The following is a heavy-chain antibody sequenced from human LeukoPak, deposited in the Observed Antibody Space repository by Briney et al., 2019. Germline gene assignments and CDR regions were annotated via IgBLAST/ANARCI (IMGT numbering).Heavy chain of an antibody. CDR2: INHSGST. D-gene: IGHD2-2*02. V-gene: IGHV4-34*01. Sequence: SETLSLTCAVYGGTFSGYYWSWIRQPPGKGLEWIGEINHSGSTKYNPSLKSRVTISVDTSKNQFSLKLGSVTAADTAVYYCARVALPDCSSTSCYTGGHYYYYMDVWGKGTTVTVSS. J-gene: IGHJ6*03. CDR1: GGTFSGYY. CDR3: ARVALPDCSSTSCYTGGHYYYYMDV.